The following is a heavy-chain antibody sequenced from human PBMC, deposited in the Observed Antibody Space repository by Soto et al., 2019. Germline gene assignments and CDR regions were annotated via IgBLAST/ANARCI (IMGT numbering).Heavy chain of an antibody. D-gene: IGHD1-26*01. CDR1: GYTFTGYY. CDR2: INPNSGGT. V-gene: IGHV1-2*04. CDR3: ATWGGKTSGSYRTDYYYYGMDV. Sequence: GASVKVSCKASGYTFTGYYMHWVRQAPGQGPEWMGWINPNSGGTNYAQKFQGWVTMTRDTSISTAYMELSRLRSDDTAVYYCATWGGKTSGSYRTDYYYYGMDVWGQGTTVTVSS. J-gene: IGHJ6*02.